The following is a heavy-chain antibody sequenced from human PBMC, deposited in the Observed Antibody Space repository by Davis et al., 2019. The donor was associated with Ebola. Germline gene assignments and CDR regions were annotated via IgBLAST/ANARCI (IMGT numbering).Heavy chain of an antibody. D-gene: IGHD3-22*01. CDR3: ARDEGYYYDSTRWFDP. V-gene: IGHV1-46*01. CDR1: GYTFTSYY. CDR2: INPSGGST. J-gene: IGHJ5*02. Sequence: AASVKVSCKASGYTFTSYYMHWVRQAPGQGLEWMGIINPSGGSTSYAQKFQGRVTITRDTSTSTAYMELSSLRSEDTAVYYCARDEGYYYDSTRWFDPWGQGTLVTVSS.